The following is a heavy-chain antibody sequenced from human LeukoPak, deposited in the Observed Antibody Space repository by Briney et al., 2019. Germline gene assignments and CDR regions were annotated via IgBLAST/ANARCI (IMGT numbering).Heavy chain of an antibody. CDR2: IYYSGSSGST. D-gene: IGHD3-22*01. V-gene: IGHV4-59*01. Sequence: SGTLSLTCTVSGGSISSYYWSWIRQPPGKGLEWIGYIYYSGSSGSTIYNPSLKSRVTISVDTSTNHFSLKLSSVTAADTAVYYCARGRGYYDAFDIWGQGTMVTVSS. CDR1: GGSISSYY. J-gene: IGHJ3*02. CDR3: ARGRGYYDAFDI.